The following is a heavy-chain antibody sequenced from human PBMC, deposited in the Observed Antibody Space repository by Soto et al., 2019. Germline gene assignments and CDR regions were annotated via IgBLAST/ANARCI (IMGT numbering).Heavy chain of an antibody. Sequence: GGSLRLSCAASGFTFSSYAMSWVRQAPGKGLEWVSAISGSGGSTYYADSVKGRFTISRDNSKNTPYLQMNSLRAEDTAVYYCAKCEWELTTGFDYWGQGTLVTVSS. V-gene: IGHV3-23*01. J-gene: IGHJ4*02. D-gene: IGHD1-26*01. CDR1: GFTFSSYA. CDR2: ISGSGGST. CDR3: AKCEWELTTGFDY.